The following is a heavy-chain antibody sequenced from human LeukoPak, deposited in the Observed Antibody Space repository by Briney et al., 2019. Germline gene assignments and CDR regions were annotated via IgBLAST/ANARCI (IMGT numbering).Heavy chain of an antibody. Sequence: PGGSLRLSCAAAGFTFSSYGMHWVSQAPGKGLEWVAVIWYDGSNKYYADSVKGRFTISRDNSKNTLYLQMNSLRAEDTAVYYCARDMEVAGTSIDYWGQGTLVTVSS. J-gene: IGHJ4*02. CDR2: IWYDGSNK. CDR1: GFTFSSYG. V-gene: IGHV3-33*01. CDR3: ARDMEVAGTSIDY. D-gene: IGHD6-19*01.